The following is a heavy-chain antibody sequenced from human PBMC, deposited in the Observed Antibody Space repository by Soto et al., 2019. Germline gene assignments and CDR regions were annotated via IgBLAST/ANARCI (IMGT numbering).Heavy chain of an antibody. CDR3: TTSSEDDYGARGYYYYGMDV. D-gene: IGHD4-17*01. CDR1: GFTFSNAW. V-gene: IGHV3-15*07. J-gene: IGHJ6*02. CDR2: IKSKTDGGTT. Sequence: GGSLRLSCAASGFTFSNAWMNWVRQAPGKGLEWVGRIKSKTDGGTTDYAAPVKGRFTISRDDSKNTLYLQMNSLKTEDPAVYYCTTSSEDDYGARGYYYYGMDVWGQGTTVTVSS.